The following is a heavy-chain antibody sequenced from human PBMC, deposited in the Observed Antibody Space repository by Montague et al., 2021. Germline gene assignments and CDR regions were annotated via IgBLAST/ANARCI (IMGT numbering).Heavy chain of an antibody. J-gene: IGHJ5*02. CDR1: GYDFRRYG. CDR2: ISSTGGDT. D-gene: IGHD3-22*01. Sequence: SLRLSCAVSGYDFRRYGMYWVRQAPGKGLESVSGISSTGGDTYYADSVKGRFTISRDNSKDTLSLQMNSLRVEDTAIYYCVKSAVVVTFYSWIDTWGQGTLVTVSS. CDR3: VKSAVVVTFYSWIDT. V-gene: IGHV3-23*01.